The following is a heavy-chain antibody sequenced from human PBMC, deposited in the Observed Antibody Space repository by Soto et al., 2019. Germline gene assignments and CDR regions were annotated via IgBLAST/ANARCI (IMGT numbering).Heavy chain of an antibody. CDR3: AKGEHWFDP. D-gene: IGHD1-1*01. V-gene: IGHV3-33*06. CDR1: GFTISNYG. J-gene: IGHJ5*02. CDR2: IWYDGSTK. Sequence: GGSLRLSCAASGFTISNYGMHWVRQAPGKGLEWVAVIWYDGSTKYYADSVKGRFTISRDNSKNTLYLQMNSMRGEDTAVYYCAKGEHWFDPWGQGTLVTVSS.